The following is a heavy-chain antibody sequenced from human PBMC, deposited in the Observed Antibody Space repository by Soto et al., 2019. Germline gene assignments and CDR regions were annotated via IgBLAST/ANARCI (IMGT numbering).Heavy chain of an antibody. J-gene: IGHJ3*02. CDR2: INHSGST. CDR3: ARGGWGYCRGGSCQRAFDI. Sequence: QVQLQQWGAGLLKPSETLSLTCAVYGGSFSGYYWSWIRQPPGKGLEWIGEINHSGSTNYNPSLNSRVTISVDTSKSQFSLKLSSVTAADTAVYYCARGGWGYCRGGSCQRAFDIWGQGKMVPVSS. CDR1: GGSFSGYY. D-gene: IGHD2-15*01. V-gene: IGHV4-34*01.